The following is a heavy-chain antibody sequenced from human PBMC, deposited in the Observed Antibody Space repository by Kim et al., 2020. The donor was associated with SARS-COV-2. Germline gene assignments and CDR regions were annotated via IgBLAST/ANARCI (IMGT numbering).Heavy chain of an antibody. CDR3: ARMVRGVIITLNWFDP. J-gene: IGHJ5*02. V-gene: IGHV5-51*01. Sequence: SFQGQVTISADKSISTAYLQWSSLKASDTAMYYCARMVRGVIITLNWFDPWGQGTLVTVSS. D-gene: IGHD3-10*01.